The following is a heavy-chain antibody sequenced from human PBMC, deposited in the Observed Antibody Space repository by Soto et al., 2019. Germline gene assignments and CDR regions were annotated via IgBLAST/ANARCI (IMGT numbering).Heavy chain of an antibody. CDR1: GFTFSSFA. J-gene: IGHJ4*02. Sequence: EMQLLESGGGLVQPGGSLRLSCAASGFTFSSFAMSWVRQAPGKGLEWVSTINKSGGSTYYADSVKGRFTISRDNSKNMLFLQINGLRAEDTAVYYCAKDPPTTGTTFDYWGRGTLVTVSS. CDR2: INKSGGST. D-gene: IGHD1-1*01. V-gene: IGHV3-23*01. CDR3: AKDPPTTGTTFDY.